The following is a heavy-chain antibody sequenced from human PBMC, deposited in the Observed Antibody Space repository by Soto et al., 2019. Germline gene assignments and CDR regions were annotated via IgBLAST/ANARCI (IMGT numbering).Heavy chain of an antibody. CDR2: IWYDGSNK. V-gene: IGHV3-33*01. D-gene: IGHD2-15*01. Sequence: GGSLRLSCAASGFTFSSYGMHWVRQAPGKGLEWVAVIWYDGSNKYYADSVKGRFTISRDNSKNTLYLQMNSLRAEDTAVYYCARDRCRYCRGGSCYSLCSIGAFDIWGQGKMVTVSS. J-gene: IGHJ3*02. CDR1: GFTFSSYG. CDR3: ARDRCRYCRGGSCYSLCSIGAFDI.